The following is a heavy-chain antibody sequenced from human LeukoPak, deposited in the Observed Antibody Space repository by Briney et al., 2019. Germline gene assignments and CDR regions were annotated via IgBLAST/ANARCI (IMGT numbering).Heavy chain of an antibody. CDR3: AGLVLRFGELYRSDWFDL. Sequence: GESLKISCKGSGYSFTNYWIGWVRQMPGKGLEWMGIIYPGDSDTRYSPSFQGQVTISADKSISTAYLQWSSLKASDTAMYYCAGLVLRFGELYRSDWFDLWGQGTLVTVSS. J-gene: IGHJ5*02. CDR1: GYSFTNYW. CDR2: IYPGDSDT. D-gene: IGHD3-10*01. V-gene: IGHV5-51*01.